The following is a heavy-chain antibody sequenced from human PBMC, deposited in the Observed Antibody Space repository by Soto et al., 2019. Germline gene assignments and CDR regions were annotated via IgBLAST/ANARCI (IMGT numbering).Heavy chain of an antibody. D-gene: IGHD1-26*01. CDR1: GGVFRNYA. Sequence: QVQLVQSGAEVKKPGSSVKVSCKASGGVFRNYAINWVRQAAGQGLEWMGGIIPVFGTADYPQKFEGRVTITADESTTTVYMELTSLKTEDTAVYFCARDRWGSYSFDSWGQGTLVTVAS. V-gene: IGHV1-69*01. CDR2: IIPVFGTA. CDR3: ARDRWGSYSFDS. J-gene: IGHJ5*01.